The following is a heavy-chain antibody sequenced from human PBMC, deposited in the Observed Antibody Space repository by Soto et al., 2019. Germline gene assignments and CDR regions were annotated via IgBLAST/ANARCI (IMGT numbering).Heavy chain of an antibody. Sequence: EVQLVESGGDLVQPGGSLRLSCAASGFTFSSYWMHWVRQVPGKGLVWVSRIKGDGSNTNYADSVEGRFTISRDNAKSTVYLEMYSLRAEDTAVYYCARGKRDVYAVDGWGQGTAVTVSS. CDR2: IKGDGSNT. CDR3: ARGKRDVYAVDG. V-gene: IGHV3-74*01. CDR1: GFTFSSYW. J-gene: IGHJ6*01.